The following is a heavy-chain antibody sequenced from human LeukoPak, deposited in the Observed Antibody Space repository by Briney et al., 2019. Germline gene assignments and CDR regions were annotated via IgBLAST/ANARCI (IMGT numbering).Heavy chain of an antibody. CDR1: GFTDSTKY. J-gene: IGHJ4*02. CDR2: IYRGTET. V-gene: IGHV3-66*01. Sequence: PGGSLRLSCAASGFTDSTKYMTWVRQAPGKRLEWVSIIYRGTETNYADSVKDRFIISRGFSRNTFFLDLNRLRIDDTAIYYCATGKEWMALDYWGQGSLVTVSS. CDR3: ATGKEWMALDY. D-gene: IGHD5-24*01.